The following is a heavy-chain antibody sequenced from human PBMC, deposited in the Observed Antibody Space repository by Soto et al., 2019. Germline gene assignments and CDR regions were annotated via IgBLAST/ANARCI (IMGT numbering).Heavy chain of an antibody. Sequence: EVQLVESGGGLIQPGGSLRLSCAASGFTVISNYMSWVRQAPGKGLEWVSVIYSGGSTYYADSVKGRFTISRDNAKNTLYLQMTSMSAADTAVYYCAKGNRVAVARGKYYFDYWGQGTLVTVSS. V-gene: IGHV3-53*01. CDR2: IYSGGST. CDR1: GFTVISNY. D-gene: IGHD6-19*01. J-gene: IGHJ4*02. CDR3: AKGNRVAVARGKYYFDY.